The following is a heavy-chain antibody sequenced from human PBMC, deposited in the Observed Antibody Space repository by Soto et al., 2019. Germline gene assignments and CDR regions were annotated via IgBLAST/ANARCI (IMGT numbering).Heavy chain of an antibody. V-gene: IGHV1-18*01. CDR2: ISAYNGNT. CDR3: ARDSPGGYCSSTSCYDVYYYYYMDV. J-gene: IGHJ6*03. Sequence: QVQLVQSGAEVKKPGASVKVSCKASGYTFTSYGISWVRQAPGQGLEWMGWISAYNGNTNYAQKIQGRVTMTTDTYTSTAYMELRSLRSDDTAVYYCARDSPGGYCSSTSCYDVYYYYYMDVWGKGTTVTVSS. D-gene: IGHD2-2*01. CDR1: GYTFTSYG.